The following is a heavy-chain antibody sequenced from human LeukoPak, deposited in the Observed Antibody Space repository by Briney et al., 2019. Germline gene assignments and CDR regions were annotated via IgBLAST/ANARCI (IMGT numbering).Heavy chain of an antibody. Sequence: GGSLRLSCAASGFTFSKYWMLWVRQAPGKGLESVSRINTDGTATTYPDSVKGRFTVSRDNADNSMFLQMNSVRDEDTAVYYCATKQWLAPPPDSWGQGTPVTVSS. D-gene: IGHD6-19*01. CDR1: GFTFSKYW. CDR3: ATKQWLAPPPDS. J-gene: IGHJ4*02. CDR2: INTDGTAT. V-gene: IGHV3-74*01.